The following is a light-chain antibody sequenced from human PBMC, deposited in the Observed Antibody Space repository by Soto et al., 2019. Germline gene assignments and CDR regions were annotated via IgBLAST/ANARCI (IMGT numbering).Light chain of an antibody. V-gene: IGKV2-28*01. J-gene: IGKJ2*01. Sequence: DIVMTQSPLSLPVTLGEPASISCRASQSLLHSNGYNYVDWYMQKKVQSPQLLIYLGSNRASGVLDRFSGSGSGTDLTLTIRRGEDEDVGVCYCMQALGYTFGQGTKLEIK. CDR1: QSLLHSNGYNY. CDR3: MQALGYT. CDR2: LGS.